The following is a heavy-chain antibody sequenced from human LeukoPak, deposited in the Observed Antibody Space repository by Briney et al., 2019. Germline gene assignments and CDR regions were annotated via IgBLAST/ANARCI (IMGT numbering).Heavy chain of an antibody. J-gene: IGHJ4*02. CDR3: ARGSQNIVGATWRKGSFDS. CDR2: IIPIFGTA. CDR1: GGTFSSYA. Sequence: VASVKVSCKASGGTFSSYAISWVRQAPGQGLEWMGGIIPIFGTANYAQKFQGRVTITTDESTSTAYMELSSLRSEDTAVYYCARGSQNIVGATWRKGSFDSWGQGALVTVSS. V-gene: IGHV1-69*05. D-gene: IGHD1-26*01.